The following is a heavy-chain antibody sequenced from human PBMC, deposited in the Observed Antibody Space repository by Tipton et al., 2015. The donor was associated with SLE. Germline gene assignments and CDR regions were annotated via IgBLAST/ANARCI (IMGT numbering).Heavy chain of an antibody. V-gene: IGHV4-59*01. J-gene: IGHJ6*03. Sequence: TLSLTCTVSGGSISSYYWCWIRQPPGKGLEWIGYIYYSGSTNYNPSLKSRVTISVDTSKNQFSLKLSSVTAADTAVYYCARVGSGGLTSLDYYYYMDVWGEGTTVTVSS. CDR3: ARVGSGGLTSLDYYYYMDV. D-gene: IGHD3-10*01. CDR2: IYYSGST. CDR1: GGSISSYY.